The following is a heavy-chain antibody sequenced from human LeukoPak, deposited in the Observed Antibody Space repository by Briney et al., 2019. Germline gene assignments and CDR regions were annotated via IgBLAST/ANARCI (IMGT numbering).Heavy chain of an antibody. CDR3: ARGRRNGYNYAFDI. CDR1: GYTFTGYY. CDR2: INPNSGGT. D-gene: IGHD5-24*01. J-gene: IGHJ3*02. Sequence: GGSVKVSCKASGYTFTGYYMHWVRRAPGQGLEWMGWINPNSGGTKSAQKFQGRVTMTRDTSISTAYMELSRLRSDDTAVYYCARGRRNGYNYAFDIWGQGTMVTVSS. V-gene: IGHV1-2*02.